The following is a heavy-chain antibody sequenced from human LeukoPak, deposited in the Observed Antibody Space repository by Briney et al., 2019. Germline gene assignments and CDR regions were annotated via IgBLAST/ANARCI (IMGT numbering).Heavy chain of an antibody. J-gene: IGHJ4*02. CDR2: ISSSSYI. CDR1: GFTFSSYS. Sequence: GGSLRLSCAASGFTFSSYSMNWVRQAPGKGLEWVSSISSSSYIYYADSVKGRFTISRDNAKNSLYLQMNSLRAEDTAVYYCARDSYDSSGYYPDYWGQGTLVTVSS. D-gene: IGHD3-22*01. V-gene: IGHV3-21*01. CDR3: ARDSYDSSGYYPDY.